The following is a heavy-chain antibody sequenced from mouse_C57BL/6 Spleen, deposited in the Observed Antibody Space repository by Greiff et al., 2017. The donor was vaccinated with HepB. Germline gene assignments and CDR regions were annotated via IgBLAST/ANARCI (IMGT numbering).Heavy chain of an antibody. Sequence: EVQLQQSGPELVKPGASVKISCKASGYTFTDYYMNWVKQSHGKSLEWIGDINPNNGGTSYNQKFKGKVTLTVDKSSSTAYMELRSLTSEDSAVYYCARTFYGNYPYAMDYWGQGPSVTVSS. CDR2: INPNNGGT. D-gene: IGHD2-10*01. V-gene: IGHV1-26*01. J-gene: IGHJ4*01. CDR3: ARTFYGNYPYAMDY. CDR1: GYTFTDYY.